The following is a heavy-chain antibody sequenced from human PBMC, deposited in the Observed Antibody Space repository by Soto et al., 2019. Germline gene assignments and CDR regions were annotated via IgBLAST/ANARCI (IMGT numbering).Heavy chain of an antibody. J-gene: IGHJ4*02. CDR3: ARDLRGSPDY. Sequence: EGQLVESGGGLVQPGGSLRLSCTVSGFTFSTYWMNWVRQAPGKGLDWVSLINPDGSTTTYAESVKGRFTIFRDNAKNTVYLQMTRLRVEDTAVYYWARDLRGSPDYWGQGTLVTVSS. CDR1: GFTFSTYW. CDR2: INPDGSTT. D-gene: IGHD1-26*01. V-gene: IGHV3-74*03.